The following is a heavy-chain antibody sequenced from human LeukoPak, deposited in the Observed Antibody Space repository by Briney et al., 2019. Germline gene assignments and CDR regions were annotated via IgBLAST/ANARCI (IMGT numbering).Heavy chain of an antibody. CDR1: GYTFTSYG. D-gene: IGHD6-13*01. V-gene: IGHV1-18*01. CDR3: ATGYSTDFDY. CDR2: ISAYNDNT. J-gene: IGHJ4*02. Sequence: GSVKVSCKASGYTFTSYGISWVRQAPGQGLEWMGWISAYNDNTNYAQKLQGRVTMTTDTSTRTAYMELRSLRSDDTAAYYCATGYSTDFDYWGQGTLVTVSS.